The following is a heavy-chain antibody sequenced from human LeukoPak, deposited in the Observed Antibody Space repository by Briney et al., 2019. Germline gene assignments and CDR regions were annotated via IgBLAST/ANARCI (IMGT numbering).Heavy chain of an antibody. CDR3: ARRGVLIDAFAI. CDR2: IYPGDSDT. Sequence: GESLKISCKGSGYNFTSYWIAWGRQMPGKGLEGMGIIYPGDSDTRYNPSFQGQVTISADKSISTAYLQWSSLKASDTAMYYCARRGVLIDAFAIWGEGTMVTVSS. J-gene: IGHJ3*02. V-gene: IGHV5-51*01. D-gene: IGHD3-16*01. CDR1: GYNFTSYW.